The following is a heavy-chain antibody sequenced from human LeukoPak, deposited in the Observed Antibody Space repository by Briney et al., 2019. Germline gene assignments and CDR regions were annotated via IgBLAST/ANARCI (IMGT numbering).Heavy chain of an antibody. V-gene: IGHV4-34*01. CDR2: INHSGST. Sequence: SETLSLTCAVYGGSFSGYYWSWIRQPPGKGLEWIGEINHSGSTNYNPSLKSRVTISVDTSKNQLSLKLSSVTAADTAVYYCARLGYCSSTSCYTRYYYYYMDVWGKGTTVTVSS. D-gene: IGHD2-2*02. J-gene: IGHJ6*03. CDR3: ARLGYCSSTSCYTRYYYYYMDV. CDR1: GGSFSGYY.